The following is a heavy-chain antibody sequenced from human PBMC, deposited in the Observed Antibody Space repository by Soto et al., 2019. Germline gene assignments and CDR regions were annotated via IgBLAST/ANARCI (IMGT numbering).Heavy chain of an antibody. CDR1: GFTFTSHA. D-gene: IGHD1-26*01. V-gene: IGHV3-30*18. J-gene: IGHJ6*02. Sequence: VQLVESGGGLVQPGGSQRLSCAGSGFTFTSHAMHWVRQTPGKGLEWVAAISYDEIDKKYASSVKGRFTVSRDNVKNTLSQQMNCLRPEDTAVYYWAKDSGSHLADNYFYSGLDVWGQGTPVTVS. CDR3: AKDSGSHLADNYFYSGLDV. CDR2: ISYDEIDK.